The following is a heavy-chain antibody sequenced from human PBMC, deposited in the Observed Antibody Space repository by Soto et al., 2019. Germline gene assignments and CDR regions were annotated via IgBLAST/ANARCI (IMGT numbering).Heavy chain of an antibody. CDR3: SRVPRWVRERYYFDY. V-gene: IGHV1-18*01. CDR1: GYTFTSYG. J-gene: IGHJ4*02. CDR2: ISAYNGKT. Sequence: QVQLVQSGAEVKKPGASVKVSCKASGYTFTSYGISWVRQAPGQGLEWMGWISAYNGKTNYAQKLQGRVTMTTDTSTSTAYMELRSLRSDDTDVYYGSRVPRWVRERYYFDYWGQGTLVTVSS. D-gene: IGHD1-1*01.